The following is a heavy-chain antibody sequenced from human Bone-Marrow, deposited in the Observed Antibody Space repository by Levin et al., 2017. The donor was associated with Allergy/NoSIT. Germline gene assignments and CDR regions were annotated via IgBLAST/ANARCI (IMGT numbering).Heavy chain of an antibody. V-gene: IGHV4-34*01. D-gene: IGHD6-19*01. CDR2: INHSGST. J-gene: IGHJ4*02. CDR3: ARTWYSSSGWVTSFDH. CDR1: GGSFSGYY. Sequence: SETLSLTCAVYGGSFSGYYWSWIRQSPGKGLEWIGEINHSGSTNYNPSLKSRVTISVDTSKDQFSLKLSSVTAADTAVYYCARTWYSSSGWVTSFDHWGQGTLVTVSS.